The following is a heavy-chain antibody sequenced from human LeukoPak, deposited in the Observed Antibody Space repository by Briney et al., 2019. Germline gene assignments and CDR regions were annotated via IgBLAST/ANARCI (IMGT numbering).Heavy chain of an antibody. J-gene: IGHJ3*02. CDR2: ISYGGTNK. Sequence: GWSLSLSCPASGFTFSSYAMHWVRQAPGKGLAWVASISYGGTNKYYAHSVKGRFTTSRDDSKNTLYLQMNGVKTEDTAVYYCATSISVAENDFDIWGQGTMVTVSS. CDR1: GFTFSSYA. CDR3: ATSISVAENDFDI. D-gene: IGHD6-19*01. V-gene: IGHV3-30*04.